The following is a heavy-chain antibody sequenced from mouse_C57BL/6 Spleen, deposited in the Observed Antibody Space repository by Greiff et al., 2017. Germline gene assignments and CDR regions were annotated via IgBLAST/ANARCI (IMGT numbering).Heavy chain of an antibody. J-gene: IGHJ4*01. V-gene: IGHV1-80*01. Sequence: VQLQQSGAELVKPGASVKISCKASGYAFSSYWMNWVKQRPGKGLEWIGQIYPGDGDTNYNGKFKGKATLTAGKSSSTAYMQLSSLTSEDSAVYFCARWDGNYGYAMDYWGQGTSVTVSS. D-gene: IGHD2-1*01. CDR3: ARWDGNYGYAMDY. CDR2: IYPGDGDT. CDR1: GYAFSSYW.